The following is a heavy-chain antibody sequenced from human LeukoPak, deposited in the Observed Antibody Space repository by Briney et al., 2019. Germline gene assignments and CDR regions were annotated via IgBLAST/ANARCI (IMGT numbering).Heavy chain of an antibody. Sequence: GGSLRLSCAASGLTFTNYWMSWIRQAPGKGLEWVSYISSSGSTIYYADSVKGRFTISRDNANNSLYLQMNSLRAEDTAVYYCARVTLTSANFDYWGQGTLVTVSS. J-gene: IGHJ4*02. CDR3: ARVTLTSANFDY. V-gene: IGHV3-11*01. CDR2: ISSSGSTI. CDR1: GLTFTNYW.